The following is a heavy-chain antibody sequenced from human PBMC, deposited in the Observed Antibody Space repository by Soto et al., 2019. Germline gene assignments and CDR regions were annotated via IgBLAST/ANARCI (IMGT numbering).Heavy chain of an antibody. CDR2: INHSGST. D-gene: IGHD2-2*02. CDR1: GGSFSNYY. J-gene: IGHJ4*02. Sequence: ETLSLTCAVYGGSFSNYYWSWIRQPPGKGLEWIGEINHSGSTNYNPSLQSRVTISVDTSKNQFSLKLSSVTAADTAVYYCARGKPRYCSSTSCYTAPGLVYWGQGILVTVS. CDR3: ARGKPRYCSSTSCYTAPGLVY. V-gene: IGHV4-34*01.